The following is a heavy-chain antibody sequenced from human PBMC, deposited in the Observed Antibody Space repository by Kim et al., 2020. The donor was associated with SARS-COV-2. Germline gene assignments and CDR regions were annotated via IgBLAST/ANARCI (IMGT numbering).Heavy chain of an antibody. J-gene: IGHJ2*01. Sequence: SETLSLTCTVSGGSISSSTYYWGWIRQPPGKGLEWIGSIYYTGNTYQKSSLTSRVTISVDTSKNQFSLNLSSVTAADTAVYYCARHVRSWNYSEVRVWYFDLWGRGTLVTVSS. CDR2: IYYTGNT. CDR1: GGSISSSTYY. D-gene: IGHD1-7*01. V-gene: IGHV4-39*01. CDR3: ARHVRSWNYSEVRVWYFDL.